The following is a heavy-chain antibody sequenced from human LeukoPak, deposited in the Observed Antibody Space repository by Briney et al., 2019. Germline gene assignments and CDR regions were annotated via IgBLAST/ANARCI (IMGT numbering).Heavy chain of an antibody. Sequence: GGSLRLSCAASGFTFSSYAMYWVRQAPGKGLEWVSAISGGSASTYYGDSVKGRFTISRDNSKNTLYLQMNSLRAEDTAVYYCAVGKDFPNYYYGMDVWGQGTTVTVSS. CDR2: ISGGSAST. V-gene: IGHV3-23*01. CDR3: AVGKDFPNYYYGMDV. D-gene: IGHD3-3*01. J-gene: IGHJ6*02. CDR1: GFTFSSYA.